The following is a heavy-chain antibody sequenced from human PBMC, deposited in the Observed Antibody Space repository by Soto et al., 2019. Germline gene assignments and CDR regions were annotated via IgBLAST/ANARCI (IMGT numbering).Heavy chain of an antibody. D-gene: IGHD2-8*01. CDR2: TYYRSNWYT. J-gene: IGHJ5*01. Sequence: QTLPLTCAISGGSVSTNSATWDWIRHSPSRGLEWLGRTYYRSNWYTDYAVSVKGRITISPDTSNNQLSLQLNSVTPDGTAVYYCARLIGNSWLDSWGQGTLVTVSS. V-gene: IGHV6-1*01. CDR3: ARLIGNSWLDS. CDR1: GGSVSTNSAT.